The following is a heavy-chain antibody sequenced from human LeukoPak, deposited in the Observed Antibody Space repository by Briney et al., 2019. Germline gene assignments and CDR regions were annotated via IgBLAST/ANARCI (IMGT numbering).Heavy chain of an antibody. CDR2: GYHSGTT. D-gene: IGHD3-10*01. J-gene: IGHJ6*03. CDR3: RQEGHYYHMEV. CDR1: GSSTVSDYY. Sequence: SETLSLTCSVSGSSTVSDYYWAWIRQPPGKGLQWVGSGYHSGTTYTNPSLKGRVTISLDTSKNQFSLKVTSVTAADTAIYCARQEGHYYHMEVWGRGTTVTVSS. V-gene: IGHV4-38-2*02.